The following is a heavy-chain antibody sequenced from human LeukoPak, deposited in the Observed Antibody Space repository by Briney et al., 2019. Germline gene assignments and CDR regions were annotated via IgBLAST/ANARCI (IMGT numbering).Heavy chain of an antibody. CDR2: ISLGSSTM. D-gene: IGHD3-22*01. V-gene: IGHV3-11*04. CDR1: GFTFSDYY. J-gene: IGHJ6*02. CDR3: ARLLTDYYDSSGYYSITPHYYGMDV. Sequence: PGGSLRLSCAASGFTFSDYYMSWIRQAPGKGLEWVSYISLGSSTMFYADSVKGRFTISRDNAKNSLYLQMNSLRDDDTAVYYCARLLTDYYDSSGYYSITPHYYGMDVWGQGTTVTVSS.